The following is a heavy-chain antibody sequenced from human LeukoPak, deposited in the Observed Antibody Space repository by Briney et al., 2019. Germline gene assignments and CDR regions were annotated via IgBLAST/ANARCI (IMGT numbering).Heavy chain of an antibody. CDR3: ARGGGITIFGVVPDYYYYYMDV. CDR2: INTDGSST. CDR1: GFTFSSYW. Sequence: GGSLRLSCAASGFTFSSYWMHWVRQAPGKGLVWVSRINTDGSSTSYADSVKGRFTIPRDNAKNTLYLQMNSLRAEDTAVYYCARGGGITIFGVVPDYYYYYMDVWGKGTTVTVSS. V-gene: IGHV3-74*01. J-gene: IGHJ6*03. D-gene: IGHD3-3*01.